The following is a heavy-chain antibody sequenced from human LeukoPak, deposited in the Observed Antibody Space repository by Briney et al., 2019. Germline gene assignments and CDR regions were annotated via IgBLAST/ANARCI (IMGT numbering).Heavy chain of an antibody. CDR2: IRYDGNSK. J-gene: IGHJ6*03. V-gene: IGHV3-30*02. Sequence: PGGSLRLSCAASGFTFSTYGMHWDRQAPGTGLEWVAFIRYDGNSKDYADSVKGRFSISRDNSKNTLYLQMNSLRAEDTAVYYCAKGGGYSYENYYFYMDVWGKGTTVTVSS. D-gene: IGHD5-18*01. CDR1: GFTFSTYG. CDR3: AKGGGYSYENYYFYMDV.